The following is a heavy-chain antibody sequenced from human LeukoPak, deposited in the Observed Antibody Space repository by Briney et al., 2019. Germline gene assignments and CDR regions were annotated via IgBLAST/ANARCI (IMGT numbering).Heavy chain of an antibody. CDR3: ARRRSIYNYYYYYYMDI. Sequence: SETLSLTCAVYGGSFSGYYWSWIRQPPGKGLEWIGEINHSGSTNYNPSLKSRVTISVDTSKNQFSLKLSSVTAADTAVYYCARRRSIYNYYYYYYMDIWGKGTTVTVSS. CDR1: GGSFSGYY. J-gene: IGHJ6*03. V-gene: IGHV4-34*01. D-gene: IGHD2-2*01. CDR2: INHSGST.